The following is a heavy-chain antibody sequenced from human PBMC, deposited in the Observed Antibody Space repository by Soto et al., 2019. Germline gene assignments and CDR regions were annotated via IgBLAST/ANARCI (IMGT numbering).Heavy chain of an antibody. J-gene: IGHJ4*02. CDR3: ARGGIAARYFDY. V-gene: IGHV4-30-4*01. CDR2: IYYSGST. Sequence: PSETLSLTCTVSGGSISSGDYYWSWIRQPPGKGLEWIGYIYYSGSTYYNPSLKSRVTISVDTSKNQFSLKLSSVTAADTAVYYCARGGIAARYFDYWGQGTLVTVSS. CDR1: GGSISSGDYY. D-gene: IGHD6-6*01.